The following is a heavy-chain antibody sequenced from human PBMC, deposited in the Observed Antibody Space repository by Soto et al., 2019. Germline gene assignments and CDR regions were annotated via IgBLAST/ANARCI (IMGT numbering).Heavy chain of an antibody. Sequence: PTLVNPTQTLTLTCTFSGFSLSTSGVGVGWIRQPQGKFLELLALIYWDDDKRYSPSLKSRLTITKDTSKIQVVLTMTNMDPVDTATYYCAHDLYSSSWYLGSYFDYWGQGTLVTVSS. J-gene: IGHJ4*02. D-gene: IGHD6-13*01. CDR1: GFSLSTSGVG. CDR3: AHDLYSSSWYLGSYFDY. CDR2: IYWDDDK. V-gene: IGHV2-5*02.